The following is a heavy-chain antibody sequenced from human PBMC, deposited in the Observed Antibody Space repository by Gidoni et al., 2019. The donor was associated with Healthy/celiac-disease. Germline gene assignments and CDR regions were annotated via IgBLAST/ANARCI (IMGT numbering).Heavy chain of an antibody. D-gene: IGHD3-22*01. CDR2: IKQDGSEK. V-gene: IGHV3-7*03. J-gene: IGHJ3*02. Sequence: EVQLVESGGGLVQPGGSLRLSCAASGFTFRSYWMSWVRQAPGKGLEWVANIKQDGSEKYYVDSVKGRFTISRDNAKNSLYLQMNSLRAEDTAVYYCARFRTMIVVVVDAFDIWGQGTMIHRLF. CDR1: GFTFRSYW. CDR3: ARFRTMIVVVVDAFDI.